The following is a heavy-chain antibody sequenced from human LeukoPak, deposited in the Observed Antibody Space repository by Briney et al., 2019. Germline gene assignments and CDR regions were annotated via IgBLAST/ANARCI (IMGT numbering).Heavy chain of an antibody. V-gene: IGHV3-48*03. CDR3: ARELSGTTSYYFDY. CDR2: ISTSSNTR. Sequence: GGSLRLSCAASGFTFSSYEMNWVRQAPGKGLEWVSYISTSSNTRYYADSVKGRFTISRDNAKNSLYLQMNSLRVEDTAVYYCARELSGTTSYYFDYWGQGTLVTVSS. CDR1: GFTFSSYE. D-gene: IGHD1-7*01. J-gene: IGHJ4*02.